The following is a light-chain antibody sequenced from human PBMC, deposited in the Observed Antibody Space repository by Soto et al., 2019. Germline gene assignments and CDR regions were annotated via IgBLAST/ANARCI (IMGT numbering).Light chain of an antibody. J-gene: IGKJ2*01. V-gene: IGKV1-39*01. CDR2: AAS. CDR1: QTISTY. CDR3: PQSHGIPYT. Sequence: DIQMTQSPSSLSASVGDRVTITCRASQTISTYLNWYQQKPGKAPKLLIYAASSLQSGVPSRFSGSGSGTDFTLTISSLQPEEFAIYYCPQSHGIPYTFGQGTKLEIK.